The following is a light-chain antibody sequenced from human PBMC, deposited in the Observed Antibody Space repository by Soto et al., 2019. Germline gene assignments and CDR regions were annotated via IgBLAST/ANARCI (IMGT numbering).Light chain of an antibody. CDR1: QSVSDN. CDR2: GAS. V-gene: IGKV3-15*01. CDR3: QQSNKWPYT. Sequence: EVVMTQSPATLSVSPGERATLSCRASQSVSDNLAWYQQKPGQAPRLLIYGASTRATTIPARFSASGSGTEFTLSFSSLQSEDFAVYYCQQSNKWPYTFGQGTKLDIK. J-gene: IGKJ2*01.